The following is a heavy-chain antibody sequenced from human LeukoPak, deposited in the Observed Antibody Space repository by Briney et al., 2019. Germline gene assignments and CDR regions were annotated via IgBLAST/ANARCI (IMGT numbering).Heavy chain of an antibody. J-gene: IGHJ6*03. V-gene: IGHV4-59*01. Sequence: SETLSLTCTVSGGSISSYYWSWIRQPPGKGLEWIGYIYYSGSTNYNPSLKSRVTISVDTSKNQFSLELSSVTAADTAVYYCARDASIAARRGVYYYYMDVWGKGTTVTVSS. CDR3: ARDASIAARRGVYYYYMDV. CDR2: IYYSGST. CDR1: GGSISSYY. D-gene: IGHD6-6*01.